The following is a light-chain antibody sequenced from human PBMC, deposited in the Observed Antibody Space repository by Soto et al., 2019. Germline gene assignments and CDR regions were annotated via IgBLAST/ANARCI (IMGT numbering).Light chain of an antibody. CDR3: HHYVGSPWA. Sequence: EIVLTQSPGTLSLSPGERAILSCRASQSVNIFLAWFQQKPGQAPRLLIFHASNRATGVPDRFSGSGSGTDFTLTITRLEPEDSAVYYCHHYVGSPWAFGQGTRVEIK. V-gene: IGKV3-20*01. CDR1: QSVNIF. J-gene: IGKJ1*01. CDR2: HAS.